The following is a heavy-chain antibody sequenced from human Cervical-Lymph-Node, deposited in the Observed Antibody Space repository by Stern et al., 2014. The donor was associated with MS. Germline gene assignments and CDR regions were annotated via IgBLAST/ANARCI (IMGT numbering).Heavy chain of an antibody. CDR1: GYTFTSYY. Sequence: QVQLVQSGAEVKKPGASVKVSCKASGYTFTSYYMHWVRQAPGQGLEWMGIINPRGGSTSSAQKFQGRVTMTRDKSTSTVYMELSSLRSEDTAVYYCAREVAGHRLGMMDVWGQGTTVTVSS. CDR3: AREVAGHRLGMMDV. D-gene: IGHD6-19*01. CDR2: INPRGGST. V-gene: IGHV1-46*01. J-gene: IGHJ6*02.